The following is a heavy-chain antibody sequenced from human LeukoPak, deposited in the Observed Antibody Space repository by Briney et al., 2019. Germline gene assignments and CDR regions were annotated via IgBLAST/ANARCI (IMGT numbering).Heavy chain of an antibody. J-gene: IGHJ4*02. Sequence: SETLSLTCTVSGGSISSGGYYWSWIRQHPGKGLEWIGYSYYSGRTHYNPSLKSRVTISVDTSKNQFSLKLSSVTAADTAVYYCARGHRVYCSGGSCYEFDYWGQGTLVTVSS. V-gene: IGHV4-31*03. CDR2: SYYSGRT. CDR3: ARGHRVYCSGGSCYEFDY. D-gene: IGHD2-15*01. CDR1: GGSISSGGYY.